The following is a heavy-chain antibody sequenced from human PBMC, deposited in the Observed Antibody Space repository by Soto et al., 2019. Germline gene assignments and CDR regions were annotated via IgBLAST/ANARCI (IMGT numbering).Heavy chain of an antibody. D-gene: IGHD4-17*01. CDR3: AKSQAKYGLSTFQH. CDR1: GFTFSSYG. CDR2: ISYDGSNK. Sequence: PGGSLRLSCAASGFTFSSYGMHWVRQAPGKGLEWVAVISYDGSNKYYADSVKGRFTISRDNSKNTLYLQMNSLRAEDTAVYYCAKSQAKYGLSTFQHWGQGTLVTVSS. V-gene: IGHV3-30*18. J-gene: IGHJ1*01.